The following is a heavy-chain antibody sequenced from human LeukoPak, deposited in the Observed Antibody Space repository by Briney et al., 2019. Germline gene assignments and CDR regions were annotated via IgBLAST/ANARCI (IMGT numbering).Heavy chain of an antibody. D-gene: IGHD3-22*01. V-gene: IGHV3-23*01. J-gene: IGHJ4*02. Sequence: GGSLRVSCAASGFTFSSHAMSWVRQAPGKGLEWVSVISGSGGTAYYADSVKGRFTISRDNSKNTLYLQMNSLRAEDTAVYYCAKAGTMIVVVTYFDYWGQGTLVTVSS. CDR2: ISGSGGTA. CDR1: GFTFSSHA. CDR3: AKAGTMIVVVTYFDY.